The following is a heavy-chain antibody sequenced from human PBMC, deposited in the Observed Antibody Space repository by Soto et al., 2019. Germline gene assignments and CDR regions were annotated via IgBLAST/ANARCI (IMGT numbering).Heavy chain of an antibody. Sequence: SETLSLTCTVSGGSISSYYWSWIRQPAGKGLEWIGRIYTSGSTNYNPSLKSRVTMSVDTSKNQFSLKLSSVTAADTAVYYCARDIVVVTDAHYYYGMDVWGQGTTVTVSS. CDR2: IYTSGST. D-gene: IGHD2-2*01. CDR1: GGSISSYY. V-gene: IGHV4-4*07. J-gene: IGHJ6*02. CDR3: ARDIVVVTDAHYYYGMDV.